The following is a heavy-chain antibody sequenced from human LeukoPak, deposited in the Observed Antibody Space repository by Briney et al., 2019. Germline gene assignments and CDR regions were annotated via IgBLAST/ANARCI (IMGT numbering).Heavy chain of an antibody. CDR2: INPNSGGT. D-gene: IGHD3-22*01. Sequence: ASVKVSCKASGYTFTGYYMHWVRQAPGQGLEWMGWINPNSGGTNYAQKFQGRVTMTRDTSISTAYMELSRLRSDDTAVYYCARDDYYDSSGYVGVHYRFDYWGQGTLVTVPS. CDR3: ARDDYYDSSGYVGVHYRFDY. V-gene: IGHV1-2*02. J-gene: IGHJ4*02. CDR1: GYTFTGYY.